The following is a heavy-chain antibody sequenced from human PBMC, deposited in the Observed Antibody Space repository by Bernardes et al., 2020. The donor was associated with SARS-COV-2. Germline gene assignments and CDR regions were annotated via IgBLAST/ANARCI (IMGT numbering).Heavy chain of an antibody. J-gene: IGHJ6*02. CDR1: GYGFTDYY. CDR2: INPNSGGT. CDR3: ARGPDYHIDV. V-gene: IGHV1-2*02. Sequence: ASVKVSCTTSGYGFTDYYMHWVRQAPGQGLEWMGWINPNSGGTKYAQKFRGRVTMTRDTSINTAYLVLSSLRSDDTALYYCARGPDYHIDVWGQGTPVTVSS.